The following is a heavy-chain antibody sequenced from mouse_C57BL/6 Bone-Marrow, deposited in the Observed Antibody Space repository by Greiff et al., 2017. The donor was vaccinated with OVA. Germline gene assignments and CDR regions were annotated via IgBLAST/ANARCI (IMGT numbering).Heavy chain of an antibody. CDR1: GYTFTSYW. CDR2: IHPNSGST. Sequence: QVQLQQPGAELVKPGASVKLSCKASGYTFTSYWMHWVKQRPGQGLEWIGMIHPNSGSTNYNEKFKSKATLTVDKSSSTAYMQLSSLTSEDSAVYYCARQNGSSPSYWYFDVWGTGTTVTVSS. D-gene: IGHD1-1*01. CDR3: ARQNGSSPSYWYFDV. V-gene: IGHV1-64*01. J-gene: IGHJ1*03.